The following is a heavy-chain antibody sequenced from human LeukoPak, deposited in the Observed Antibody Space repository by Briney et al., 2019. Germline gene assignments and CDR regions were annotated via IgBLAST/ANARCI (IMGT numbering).Heavy chain of an antibody. D-gene: IGHD6-19*01. CDR3: AGDTSGAPWD. Sequence: SETLSLTCAVYGGSFSGYYWSWIRQPPGKGLEWIGEINHSGSTNYNPSLKSRVTISVDTSKNQFSLKLSSVTAADTAVYYCAGDTSGAPWDWGQGTLVTVSS. CDR2: INHSGST. J-gene: IGHJ4*02. CDR1: GGSFSGYY. V-gene: IGHV4-34*01.